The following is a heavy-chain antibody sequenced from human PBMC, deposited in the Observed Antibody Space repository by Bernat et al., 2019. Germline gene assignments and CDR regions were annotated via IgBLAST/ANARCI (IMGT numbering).Heavy chain of an antibody. V-gene: IGHV4-30-4*01. CDR2: IYHSGST. CDR3: ASLKYYYDSSEYFDY. J-gene: IGHJ4*02. CDR1: GGSISSGDYY. Sequence: QVQLQESGRGLVKPSQTLSLTCTVSGGSISSGDYYWSWIRQPPGKGLEWIGYIYHSGSTYYNPSLKSRVTISVDTSKNQFSLKLSSVTAADTAVYYCASLKYYYDSSEYFDYWGQGTLVTVSS. D-gene: IGHD3-22*01.